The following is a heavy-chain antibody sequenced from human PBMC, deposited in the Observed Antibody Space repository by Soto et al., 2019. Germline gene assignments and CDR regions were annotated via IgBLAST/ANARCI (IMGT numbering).Heavy chain of an antibody. V-gene: IGHV3-48*02. CDR1: GVSLGSYR. CDR2: ISSSSSTM. Sequence: GGSLRVSCSASGVSLGSYRMNWVRQAPGKGLEWVSYISSSSSTMYYADSVKGRFTISRDNAKNSLFLQMNSLRDEDTAMYYCARDWGYCSGGSCDYGMDVWGQGTTVTVSS. J-gene: IGHJ6*02. CDR3: ARDWGYCSGGSCDYGMDV. D-gene: IGHD2-15*01.